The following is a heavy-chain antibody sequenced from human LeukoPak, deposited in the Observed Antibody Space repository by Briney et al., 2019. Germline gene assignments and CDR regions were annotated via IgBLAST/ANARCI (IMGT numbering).Heavy chain of an antibody. CDR2: ISSSSSYI. CDR1: GFTFSSYS. V-gene: IGHV3-21*01. D-gene: IGHD6-6*01. CDR3: ARTASSSVLGAFDI. J-gene: IGHJ3*02. Sequence: GGSLRLSCADSGFTFSSYSMNWVRHAPGKGLEWVSSISSSSSYIYYADSVKGRFTISIDNAKNSLYLQMNSLRAEDTAVYYCARTASSSVLGAFDIWGQGTMVTVSS.